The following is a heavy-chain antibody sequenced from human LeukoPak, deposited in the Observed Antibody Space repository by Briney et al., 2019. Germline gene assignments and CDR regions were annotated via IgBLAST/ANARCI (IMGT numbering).Heavy chain of an antibody. D-gene: IGHD5-12*01. CDR3: AREPVGRGYDYLSTKPYFDY. Sequence: ASVKVYCKASGYTFTGYYMHWVRQAPGQGLEWMGWINPNSGGTNYAQKFQGRVTMTRDTSISTAYMELSRLRSDDTAVYYCAREPVGRGYDYLSTKPYFDYWGQGTLVTVSS. CDR1: GYTFTGYY. V-gene: IGHV1-2*02. CDR2: INPNSGGT. J-gene: IGHJ4*02.